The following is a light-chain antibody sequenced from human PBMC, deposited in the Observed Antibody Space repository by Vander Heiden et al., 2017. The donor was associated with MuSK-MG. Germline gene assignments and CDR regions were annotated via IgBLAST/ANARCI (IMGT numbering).Light chain of an antibody. Sequence: DIQMTQSPSTLSASVGDRVTITCRASQRISSWLAWYQQKPGKAPKLLIYDASSLESGFPSRFSGSGSGTEFTLTISSLQPDDFATYYCQQYKSYSGTFGQGTKVEIK. CDR2: DAS. J-gene: IGKJ1*01. V-gene: IGKV1-5*01. CDR1: QRISSW. CDR3: QQYKSYSGT.